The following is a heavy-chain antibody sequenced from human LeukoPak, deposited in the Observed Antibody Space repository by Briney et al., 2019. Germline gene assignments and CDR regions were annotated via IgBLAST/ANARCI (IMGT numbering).Heavy chain of an antibody. Sequence: GASVKVSCKASGYTFTGYYMHWVRQAPGQGLEWMGWINPNSGGTNYAQKFQGRVTMTRDTSISTAYMVLSRLRSDDTAVYYCARDADSSGYPHYWGQGTLVTVSS. V-gene: IGHV1-2*02. J-gene: IGHJ4*02. D-gene: IGHD3-22*01. CDR1: GYTFTGYY. CDR2: INPNSGGT. CDR3: ARDADSSGYPHY.